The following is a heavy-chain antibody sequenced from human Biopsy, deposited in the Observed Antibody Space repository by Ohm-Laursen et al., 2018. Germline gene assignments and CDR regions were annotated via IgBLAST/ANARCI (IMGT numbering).Heavy chain of an antibody. Sequence: GTLSLTCSVSGGSISSDYWSWIRQPAGKGLEWIGCVYISGGTTYNPSLKSRVTISVDTSKNQFSLRLNSVTAADTAVYYCARATNSTGWPYYYFYGMDVWGQGTTVTVSS. V-gene: IGHV4-4*07. CDR1: GGSISSDY. D-gene: IGHD2/OR15-2a*01. CDR2: VYISGGT. J-gene: IGHJ6*02. CDR3: ARATNSTGWPYYYFYGMDV.